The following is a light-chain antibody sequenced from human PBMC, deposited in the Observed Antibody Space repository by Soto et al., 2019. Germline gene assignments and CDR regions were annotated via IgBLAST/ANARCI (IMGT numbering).Light chain of an antibody. CDR2: STN. CDR1: SGSVSISYY. CDR3: VMYMGSGISV. J-gene: IGLJ2*01. V-gene: IGLV8-61*01. Sequence: VVTQEPSFSVSPGGTVTLTCGLSSGSVSISYYPSWYQQTPGQAPRTLIYSTNTRSSGVPDRFSGSILGNKAALTITGAQADDESDYYCVMYMGSGISVFGGGTKLTVL.